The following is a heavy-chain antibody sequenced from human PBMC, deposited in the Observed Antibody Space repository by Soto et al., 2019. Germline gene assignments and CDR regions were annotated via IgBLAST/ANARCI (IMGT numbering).Heavy chain of an antibody. CDR1: GFTFSIHG. V-gene: IGHV3-33*01. CDR2: VWYDVSNE. Sequence: QVQLVESGGGVVQPGRSLRLSCSASGFTFSIHGMHWVRQAPGKGLEWVSLVWYDVSNENYADSVNGRFTISRDNSKNTRYLEMNSLTAEDTAVYYCARGPKLGDVGSHSDYWDPGTLVTVSS. D-gene: IGHD3-10*01. J-gene: IGHJ4*02. CDR3: ARGPKLGDVGSHSDY.